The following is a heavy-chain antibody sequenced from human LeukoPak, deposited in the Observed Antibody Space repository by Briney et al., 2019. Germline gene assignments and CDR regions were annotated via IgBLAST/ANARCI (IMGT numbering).Heavy chain of an antibody. CDR2: IYYSGTT. Sequence: PSETLSLTCTVSGGSISGYYWSWIRQPPGKGLEWIGFIYYSGTTNYNPSLKSRVNMSLDTSKNQFSLKLSSVTAADTAVYYCARNAFDIWGQGTMVTVSS. J-gene: IGHJ3*02. CDR1: GGSISGYY. V-gene: IGHV4-59*12. CDR3: ARNAFDI.